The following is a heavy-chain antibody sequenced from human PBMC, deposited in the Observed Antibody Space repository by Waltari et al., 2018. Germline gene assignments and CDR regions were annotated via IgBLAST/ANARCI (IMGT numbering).Heavy chain of an antibody. CDR2: ISSTSGSI. J-gene: IGHJ3*01. Sequence: QLVESGGDLVPSGGSLRPSCAASGFRFRDSNMNWVRQAPGQGLEWISYISSTSGSIYYADSVKGRFTISRDNAKNSVSLQMTSLREEDTAIYFCARGGLVRGDAFPVWGPGTVVTVSS. CDR1: GFRFRDSN. D-gene: IGHD3-9*01. V-gene: IGHV3-48*02. CDR3: ARGGLVRGDAFPV.